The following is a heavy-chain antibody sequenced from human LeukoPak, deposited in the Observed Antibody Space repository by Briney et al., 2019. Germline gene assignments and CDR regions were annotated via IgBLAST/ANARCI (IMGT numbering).Heavy chain of an antibody. CDR1: GYSFTSYW. Sequence: GESLKISCKGSGYSFTSYWIGWVRQMPGKGLEWMGIIYPGDSDTRYSPSFQGQVTISADKSISTAYLQWSSLKASDTAMYYCARVLSYYYDSGGSDYFDYWGQGTLVTVSS. V-gene: IGHV5-51*01. CDR3: ARVLSYYYDSGGSDYFDY. J-gene: IGHJ4*02. D-gene: IGHD3-22*01. CDR2: IYPGDSDT.